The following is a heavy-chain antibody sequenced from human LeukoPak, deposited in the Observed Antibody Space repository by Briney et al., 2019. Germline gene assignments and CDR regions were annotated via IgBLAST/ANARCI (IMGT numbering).Heavy chain of an antibody. CDR2: ISVSGAMT. D-gene: IGHD6-19*01. CDR3: VRDQQWLVPDY. J-gene: IGHJ4*02. Sequence: GGSLRLSCGVWGFTFSSRGMSWVRQPPGKGLQCVSGISVSGAMTYYVDSVKGRFIISRDNSKNTVYLQMNSLTTEDTAVYYCVRDQQWLVPDYWGQGALVTVSS. V-gene: IGHV3-23*01. CDR1: GFTFSSRG.